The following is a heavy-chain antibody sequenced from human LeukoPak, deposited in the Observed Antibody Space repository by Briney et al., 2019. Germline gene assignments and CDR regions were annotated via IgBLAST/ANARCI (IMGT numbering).Heavy chain of an antibody. D-gene: IGHD5-18*01. J-gene: IGHJ4*02. Sequence: GGSLRLSCAASGFTLSDHYIDWVRQAPGKGLEWVAVIWYNGSTKYYADSVKGRFTISRDNSKNTLFLQMNSLRAEDTAVFYCARDSVNTTMAPDYWGQGTLVTVSS. V-gene: IGHV3-33*08. CDR3: ARDSVNTTMAPDY. CDR1: GFTLSDHY. CDR2: IWYNGSTK.